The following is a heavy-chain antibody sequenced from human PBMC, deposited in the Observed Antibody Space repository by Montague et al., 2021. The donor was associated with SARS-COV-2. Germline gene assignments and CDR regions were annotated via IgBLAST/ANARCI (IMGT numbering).Heavy chain of an antibody. CDR2: ISDSGST. CDR1: GGSISSFY. D-gene: IGHD2-15*01. V-gene: IGHV4-59*08. J-gene: IGHJ4*02. Sequence: SETLSLTCTVSGGSISSFYWSWFRQPPGKGLEWIGYISDSGSTNYNPSLTSRVTMSVDTSKNQFPLKVNSVTAADTAVYYRARHYSATLPAVYWGQGTLVTVSS. CDR3: ARHYSATLPAVY.